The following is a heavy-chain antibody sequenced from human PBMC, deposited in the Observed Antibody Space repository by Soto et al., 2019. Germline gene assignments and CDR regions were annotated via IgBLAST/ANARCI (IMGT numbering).Heavy chain of an antibody. D-gene: IGHD3-22*01. CDR3: AKVFYYYDSSCYYYFDY. CDR2: ISGSGSTI. V-gene: IGHV3-23*01. J-gene: IGHJ4*02. Sequence: PGGSLRLSCAASGFTFSSYAVSWVRQAPGKGPEWISSISGSGSTIYYADSVKGRFTISRDNSKNTLYLQMSSLRAEDTAVYYCAKVFYYYDSSCYYYFDYWGQGTLVTVSS. CDR1: GFTFSSYA.